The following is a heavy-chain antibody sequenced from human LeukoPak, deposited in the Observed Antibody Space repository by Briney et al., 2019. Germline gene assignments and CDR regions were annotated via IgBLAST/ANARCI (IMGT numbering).Heavy chain of an antibody. CDR2: IYYNGRT. D-gene: IGHD1-26*01. CDR1: GGSISSYY. CDR3: ARRTSGSSSDY. Sequence: PSETLSLTCTVSGGSISSYYWSWIRQPPGKGLEWIATIYYNGRTYYNPSLESRVTVSMDTSKNQFSLRLNAATAADTAIYYCARRTSGSSSDYWGQGTLVTVSS. V-gene: IGHV4-39*01. J-gene: IGHJ4*02.